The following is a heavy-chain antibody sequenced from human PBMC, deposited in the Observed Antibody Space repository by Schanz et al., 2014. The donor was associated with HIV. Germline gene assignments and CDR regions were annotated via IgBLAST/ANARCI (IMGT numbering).Heavy chain of an antibody. Sequence: EVQVVESGGGLVKPGGSLRLSCAPSGFPFGYAWMSWVRQAPGKGLEWVGLIKSKTDGGTTDYHAPVKGRFTISRDDSKNTLYLQMNSLKTEDTAVYFCTTRRVLGVVQDFWGRGTLVTVSS. CDR1: GFPFGYAW. J-gene: IGHJ4*02. V-gene: IGHV3-15*01. CDR3: TTRRVLGVVQDF. D-gene: IGHD3-3*01. CDR2: IKSKTDGGTT.